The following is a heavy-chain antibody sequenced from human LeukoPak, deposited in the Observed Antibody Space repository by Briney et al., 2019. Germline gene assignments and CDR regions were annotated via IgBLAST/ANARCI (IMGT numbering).Heavy chain of an antibody. J-gene: IGHJ4*02. D-gene: IGHD3-16*01. CDR1: RFTFSSYT. CDR3: AKDYGLSIGEPFDY. Sequence: GGSLRLSCATSRFTFSSYTLSWVRQAPGKGLEWVSAISGSGDSTYYADSVKGRFTISRDSSKNTLYLQMNSLRAEDTAIYYCAKDYGLSIGEPFDYWGQGTLVTVSS. V-gene: IGHV3-23*01. CDR2: ISGSGDST.